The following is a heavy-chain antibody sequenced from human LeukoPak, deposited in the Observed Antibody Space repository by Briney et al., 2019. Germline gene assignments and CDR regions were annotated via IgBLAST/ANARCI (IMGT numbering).Heavy chain of an antibody. V-gene: IGHV4-59*01. CDR2: IYYSGST. CDR3: ARVDIVATTPGRFDP. Sequence: PSETLSLTCTVSGGSISSYYWSWIRQPPGKGLEWIGYIYYSGSTNYNPSLKSRVTISEDTSKNQFSLKLSSVTAADTAVYYCARVDIVATTPGRFDPWGQGTLVTVSS. CDR1: GGSISSYY. J-gene: IGHJ5*02. D-gene: IGHD5-12*01.